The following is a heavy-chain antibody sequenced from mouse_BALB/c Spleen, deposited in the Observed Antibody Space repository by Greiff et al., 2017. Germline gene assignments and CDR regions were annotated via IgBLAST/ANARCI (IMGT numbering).Heavy chain of an antibody. Sequence: EVQLVESGPSLVKPSQTLSLTCSVTGDSITSGYWNWIRKFPGNKLEYMGYISYSGSTYYNPSLKSRISITPETSKNQYYLQLISVTTEDTATYCCARAYGNYYAMDYWGQGTSVTVSS. V-gene: IGHV3-8*02. D-gene: IGHD2-1*01. J-gene: IGHJ4*01. CDR2: ISYSGST. CDR3: ARAYGNYYAMDY. CDR1: GDSITSGY.